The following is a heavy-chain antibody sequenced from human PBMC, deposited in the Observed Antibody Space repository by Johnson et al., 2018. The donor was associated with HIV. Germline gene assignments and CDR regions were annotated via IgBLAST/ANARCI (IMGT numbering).Heavy chain of an antibody. V-gene: IGHV3-23*04. D-gene: IGHD3-22*01. CDR3: ARDKAVNDLIVVGNTAFDI. CDR1: PFTFSSYA. Sequence: VQLVESGGGLVQPGGSPRLSCGATPFTFSSYAMSRVRQAPVKGLEWVSLISWAGHNTYYVDSVKGRFTISRDNSKSSLYLQINSLRAEDTAVYYCARDKAVNDLIVVGNTAFDIWGQGTMVTVSS. CDR2: ISWAGHNT. J-gene: IGHJ3*02.